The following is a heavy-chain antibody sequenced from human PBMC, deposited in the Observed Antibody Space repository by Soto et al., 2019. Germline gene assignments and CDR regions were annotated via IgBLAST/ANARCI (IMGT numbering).Heavy chain of an antibody. CDR1: GYTFTSYD. V-gene: IGHV1-8*01. CDR3: ARPYRPNLIVVVTAAEFEY. CDR2: MNPNSGNT. Sequence: ASVKVSCKASGYTFTSYDINWVRQATGQGLEWMGWMNPNSGNTGYAQKFQGRVTMTRNTSISTAYMELSSLRSEDTAVYYCARPYRPNLIVVVTAAEFEYWGQGTLVTVAS. D-gene: IGHD2-2*01. J-gene: IGHJ4*02.